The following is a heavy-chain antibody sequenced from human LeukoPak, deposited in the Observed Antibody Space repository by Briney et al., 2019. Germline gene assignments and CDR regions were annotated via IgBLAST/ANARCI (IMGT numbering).Heavy chain of an antibody. CDR3: ARFVVVVAATGYGMDV. CDR1: GGSSSGYY. Sequence: SETLSLTCAVYGGSSSGYYWSWIRQPPGKGLEWIGEINHSGSTNYNPSLKSRVTISVDTSKNQFSLKLSSVTAADTAVYYCARFVVVVAATGYGMDVWGQGTTVTVSS. V-gene: IGHV4-34*01. CDR2: INHSGST. J-gene: IGHJ6*02. D-gene: IGHD2-15*01.